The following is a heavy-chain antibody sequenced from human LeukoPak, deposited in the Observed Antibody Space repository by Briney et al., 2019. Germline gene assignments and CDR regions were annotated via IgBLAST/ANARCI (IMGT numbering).Heavy chain of an antibody. J-gene: IGHJ4*02. V-gene: IGHV3-11*01. CDR1: GFTFSDYY. D-gene: IGHD3-22*01. CDR2: ISSSGSTI. Sequence: GGSLRLSCAASGFTFSDYYMSWIRQAPGKGLEWVSYISSSGSTIYYADSVKGRFTISRDNAKNLLYLQMNSLRAEDTAVYYCARAQDNYYDSSGYYFDYWGQGTLVTVSS. CDR3: ARAQDNYYDSSGYYFDY.